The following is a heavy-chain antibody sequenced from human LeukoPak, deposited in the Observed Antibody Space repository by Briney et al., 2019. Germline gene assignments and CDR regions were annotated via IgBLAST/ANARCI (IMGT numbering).Heavy chain of an antibody. J-gene: IGHJ4*02. D-gene: IGHD3-22*01. Sequence: PGGSLRLSCAASGFTVSTYGMHWVRQAPGKGLEWVAFIRGDGSNKYYADSVKGRFTISRDNSKSPLSLQMDTLRSEDTAVYFCAKDLYVSGFYPTSLDDWGQGTLVTVSS. V-gene: IGHV3-30*02. CDR3: AKDLYVSGFYPTSLDD. CDR2: IRGDGSNK. CDR1: GFTVSTYG.